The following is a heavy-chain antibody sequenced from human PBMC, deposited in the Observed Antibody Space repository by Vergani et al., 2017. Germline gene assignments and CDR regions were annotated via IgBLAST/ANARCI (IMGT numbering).Heavy chain of an antibody. CDR2: IKNDGGKS. D-gene: IGHD2-2*01. CDR3: ATSRYCSSTSCPMDV. Sequence: DVQLLQSGGDLVQPGGSLKLSCVASGFTFSTHAMSWVRQTPGKGLEWVSTIKNDGGKSHYADFVKGRFAISRDNSKNTLYLQMNSLRAEDTAVYYCATSRYCSSTSCPMDVWGKGTTVTVS. CDR1: GFTFSTHA. J-gene: IGHJ6*03. V-gene: IGHV3-23*01.